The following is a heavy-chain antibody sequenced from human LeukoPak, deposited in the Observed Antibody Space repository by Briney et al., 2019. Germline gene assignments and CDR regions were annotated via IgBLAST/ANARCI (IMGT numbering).Heavy chain of an antibody. CDR3: AKDREPAAGNYFDY. D-gene: IGHD6-13*01. V-gene: IGHV3-30*18. CDR1: GFTFSTYA. CDR2: ISYDGSDK. J-gene: IGHJ4*02. Sequence: GGSLRLSCAASGFTFSTYAMHWVRQAPGKGLEWVTIISYDGSDKYYADSVKGRFTISRDNSKSTLYLQMDSLRAEDTAVYYCAKDREPAAGNYFDYWGQGTLVTVSS.